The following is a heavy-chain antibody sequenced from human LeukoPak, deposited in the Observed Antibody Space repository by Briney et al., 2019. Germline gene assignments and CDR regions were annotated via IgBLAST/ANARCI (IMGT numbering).Heavy chain of an antibody. D-gene: IGHD3-16*01. CDR2: IRYDGRNK. CDR3: ARVGGTRYGWGAWVKNYYYYYMDV. J-gene: IGHJ6*03. CDR1: GFTFSGYA. Sequence: GGSLRLSCAASGFTFSGYAMHWVRQAPGKGLEWVAFIRYDGRNKYYADSVKGRFAISRDNSKNTLYLQMNSLRAEDTAVYYCARVGGTRYGWGAWVKNYYYYYMDVWGKGTTVTISS. V-gene: IGHV3-30*02.